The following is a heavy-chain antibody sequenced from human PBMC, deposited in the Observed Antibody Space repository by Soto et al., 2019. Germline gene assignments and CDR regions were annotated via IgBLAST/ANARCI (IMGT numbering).Heavy chain of an antibody. CDR2: VYYNGSP. D-gene: IGHD3-16*01. CDR3: ARQTYLTSFDI. Sequence: TLSLTCTVSRGSIQSSTYYWGWIRQPPGKGLEWIGTVYYNGSPYFNPSLNSRLTLSADPSQNQFSLRLASVTAADTAVYYCARQTYLTSFDIWGQATMVTVS. CDR1: RGSIQSSTYY. J-gene: IGHJ3*02. V-gene: IGHV4-39*01.